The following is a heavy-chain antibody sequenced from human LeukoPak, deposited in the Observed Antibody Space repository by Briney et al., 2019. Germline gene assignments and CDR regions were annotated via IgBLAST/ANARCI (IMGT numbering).Heavy chain of an antibody. Sequence: SVKVSCKASGGTFSSYTISWVRQAPGQGLEWMGRIIPILGIANYAQKFQGRVTITADKSTSTAYMELSSLRSEDTAVYYCALKGLYCSGGSCYSDLSWFEPWGQGTLVTVSS. CDR3: ALKGLYCSGGSCYSDLSWFEP. V-gene: IGHV1-69*02. J-gene: IGHJ5*02. D-gene: IGHD2-15*01. CDR1: GGTFSSYT. CDR2: IIPILGIA.